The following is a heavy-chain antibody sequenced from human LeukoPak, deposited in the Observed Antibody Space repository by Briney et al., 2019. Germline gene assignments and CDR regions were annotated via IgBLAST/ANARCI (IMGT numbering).Heavy chain of an antibody. V-gene: IGHV3-23*01. CDR2: VSGSGGNT. CDR3: ARGLPARATDY. J-gene: IGHJ4*02. Sequence: GGSLRLSCAASGFTFRRYGMSWVRQAPGKGLEWVSAVSGSGGNTFYGDSVKGRFTISRDNSRNTLYLQMNSLRAEDTAVYYCARGLPARATDYWGQGTLVTVSS. CDR1: GFTFRRYG.